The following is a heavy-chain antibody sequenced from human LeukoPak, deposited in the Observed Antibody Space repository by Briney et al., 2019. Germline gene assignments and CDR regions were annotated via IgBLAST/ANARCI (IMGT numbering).Heavy chain of an antibody. CDR3: AREAVAAGRNWFDP. Sequence: ASVKVSCKASRYTFTGYYMHWVRQAPGQGLEWMGWINPNSGGTNYAQKFQGRVTMTRDTSISTAYMELSRLRSDDTAVYYCAREAVAAGRNWFDPWGQGTLVTVSS. J-gene: IGHJ5*02. CDR2: INPNSGGT. CDR1: RYTFTGYY. V-gene: IGHV1-2*02. D-gene: IGHD6-19*01.